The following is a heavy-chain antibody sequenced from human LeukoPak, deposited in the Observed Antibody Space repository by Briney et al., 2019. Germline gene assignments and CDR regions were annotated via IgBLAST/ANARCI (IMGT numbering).Heavy chain of an antibody. V-gene: IGHV3-23*01. Sequence: PGGSLRLSCAASGFTFSSFGMSWVRQAPGKGLEWVSAITGSSGNTYYADYADSVKGRFTISRDISTNTLFLQMHSLTAEDTAVYYCTKHGSSGWFQGDFWGQGTLVTVSS. CDR1: GFTFSSFG. CDR2: ITGSSGNT. D-gene: IGHD6-19*01. J-gene: IGHJ4*02. CDR3: TKHGSSGWFQGDF.